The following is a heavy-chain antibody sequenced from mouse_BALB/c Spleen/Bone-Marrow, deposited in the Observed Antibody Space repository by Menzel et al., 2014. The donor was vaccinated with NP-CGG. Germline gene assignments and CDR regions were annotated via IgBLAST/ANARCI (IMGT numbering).Heavy chain of an antibody. Sequence: VQLQQSGPGLVKPSQSLSLTCSVTGYSITSGYYWHWIRQFPGNKLEWMGYISYDGSNNYNPSLKNRISITRDTSKNQFFLKLNSVTTEDTATYYCARDYGNYLFAYWGQGTLVTVSA. D-gene: IGHD2-1*01. CDR2: ISYDGSN. J-gene: IGHJ3*01. V-gene: IGHV3-6*02. CDR1: GYSITSGYY. CDR3: ARDYGNYLFAY.